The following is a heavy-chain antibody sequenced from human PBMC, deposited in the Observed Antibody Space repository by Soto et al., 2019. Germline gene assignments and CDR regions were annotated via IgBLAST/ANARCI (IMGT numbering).Heavy chain of an antibody. CDR1: GFTFISYA. D-gene: IGHD4-17*01. CDR3: VKKSIGTVTNPVYWYFDL. Sequence: EVQLLESGGGLVQPGGSLRLSCAAAGFTFISYAMSWVRQAPGKGLEWVSGTSGGGDVAFYADSVKGRFSISRDNSKNTLDLHMNSLRAEDTALYYCVKKSIGTVTNPVYWYFDLWGSGTLVTVYS. V-gene: IGHV3-23*01. CDR2: TSGGGDVA. J-gene: IGHJ2*01.